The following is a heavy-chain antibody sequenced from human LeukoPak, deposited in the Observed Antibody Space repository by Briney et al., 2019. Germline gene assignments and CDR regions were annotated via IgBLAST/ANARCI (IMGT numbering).Heavy chain of an antibody. CDR2: IRSSSTTI. CDR1: GFTFDDYG. J-gene: IGHJ5*02. V-gene: IGHV3-48*01. D-gene: IGHD4-17*01. Sequence: GGSLRLSCAASGFTFDDYGMSWVRQAPGKGLEWVSYIRSSSTTIYYADSVKGRFTISRDNAKNSLYLQMNSLRAEDTAVYYCARDDGDPWGQGTLVTVSS. CDR3: ARDDGDP.